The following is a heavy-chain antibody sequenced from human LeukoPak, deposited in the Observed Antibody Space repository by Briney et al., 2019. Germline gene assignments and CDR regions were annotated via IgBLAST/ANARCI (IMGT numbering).Heavy chain of an antibody. CDR1: GFTFSSYS. Sequence: GGSLRLSCAASGFTFSSYSMNWVRQAPGKGLEWVSSISSSSSYIYYADSVKGRFTISRYNAKNSLYLQMNSLRAEDTAVYYCARVSGLRWFYFDYWGQGTLVTVSS. CDR2: ISSSSSYI. J-gene: IGHJ4*02. V-gene: IGHV3-21*01. CDR3: ARVSGLRWFYFDY. D-gene: IGHD4-23*01.